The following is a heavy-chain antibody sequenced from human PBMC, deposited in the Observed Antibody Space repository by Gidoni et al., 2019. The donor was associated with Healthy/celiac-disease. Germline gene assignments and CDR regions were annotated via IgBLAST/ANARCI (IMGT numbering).Heavy chain of an antibody. CDR1: GGSFSGYY. CDR3: ARRERVSIAVAVGWFDP. D-gene: IGHD6-19*01. Sequence: QVQLQQWGAGLLKPSETLSLTCAVYGGSFSGYYWSWIRQPPGKGLEWIGEINHSGSTNYNPSLKSRVTISLDTSKTQFSLKLSSVTVADTAVYYCARRERVSIAVAVGWFDPWGQGTLVTVSS. J-gene: IGHJ5*02. CDR2: INHSGST. V-gene: IGHV4-34*01.